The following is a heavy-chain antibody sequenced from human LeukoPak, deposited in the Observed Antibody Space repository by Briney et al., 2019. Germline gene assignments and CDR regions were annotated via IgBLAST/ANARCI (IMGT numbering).Heavy chain of an antibody. V-gene: IGHV1-2*02. CDR1: GYAFTDYY. D-gene: IGHD3-22*01. J-gene: IGHJ3*02. CDR3: ARDSYYYDSSGYLRSAFDI. Sequence: GASVKVSCKASGYAFTDYYMHWVRQAPGQGLKWMGWINPNSGGTNYAQSFQGRVTMTMDTSISTAYMELSRLRSDDTAVYYCARDSYYYDSSGYLRSAFDIWGQGTMVTVSS. CDR2: INPNSGGT.